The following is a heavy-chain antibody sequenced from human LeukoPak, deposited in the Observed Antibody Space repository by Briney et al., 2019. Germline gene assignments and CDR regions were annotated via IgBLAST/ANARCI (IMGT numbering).Heavy chain of an antibody. Sequence: SETLSLTCAVYGGSFSGYYWSWIRQPPGKGLEWIGEINHSGSTNYNPPLKSRVTMSEDTSKNQFSLKLSFVSAADTAVYYCARDRYYYDSSGYYAWFDPWGQGTLVTVSS. D-gene: IGHD3-22*01. CDR1: GGSFSGYY. CDR2: INHSGST. J-gene: IGHJ5*02. CDR3: ARDRYYYDSSGYYAWFDP. V-gene: IGHV4-34*01.